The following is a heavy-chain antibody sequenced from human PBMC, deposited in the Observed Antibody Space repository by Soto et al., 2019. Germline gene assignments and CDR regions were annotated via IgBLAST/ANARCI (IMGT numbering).Heavy chain of an antibody. Sequence: EVQLVESGGGLIQPGGSLRLSCAASGFTVSSNYMTWVRQAPGKGLEWVSAVYSGGSTYYADAVKGRCTISRDNSKNTLYLQMNSLRVDDTAVYYCARARSTAAGLFDSWGQGHLVTVSS. D-gene: IGHD6-25*01. CDR3: ARARSTAAGLFDS. CDR2: VYSGGST. J-gene: IGHJ4*02. CDR1: GFTVSSNY. V-gene: IGHV3-53*01.